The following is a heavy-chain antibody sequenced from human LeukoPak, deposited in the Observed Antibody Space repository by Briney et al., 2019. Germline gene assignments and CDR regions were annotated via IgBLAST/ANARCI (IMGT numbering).Heavy chain of an antibody. Sequence: SQTLSLTCAVSGDSFSSNSAAWNWIRQSPSRGLEWLGRTYYRSKWYNDYAVSVKSRITINPDTSKNQFSLQLNSVTAADAAVYYCALYGYKHDGFDIWGQGTMVTVSS. D-gene: IGHD5-18*01. CDR3: ALYGYKHDGFDI. J-gene: IGHJ3*02. V-gene: IGHV6-1*01. CDR2: TYYRSKWYN. CDR1: GDSFSSNSAA.